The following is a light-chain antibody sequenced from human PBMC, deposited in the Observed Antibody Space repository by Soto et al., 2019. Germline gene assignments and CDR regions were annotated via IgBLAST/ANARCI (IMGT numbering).Light chain of an antibody. CDR1: SSDVGGYNY. J-gene: IGLJ2*01. CDR3: SSYTSSSTPVVV. CDR2: EVS. V-gene: IGLV2-14*01. Sequence: QSVLTQPASVSGSPGQSITISCTGTSSDVGGYNYVSWYQQHPGKAPKLMIYEVSNRPSGVSNRFSGSKSGNTASLTISGRQAEDEADYYCSSYTSSSTPVVVFGGGTQLTVL.